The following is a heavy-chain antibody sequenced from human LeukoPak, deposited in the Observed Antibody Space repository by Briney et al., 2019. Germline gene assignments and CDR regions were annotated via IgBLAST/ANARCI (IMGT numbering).Heavy chain of an antibody. CDR2: IRYVGSNK. V-gene: IGHV3-30*02. Sequence: GGSLRLSCAASAFTFSSYGMHWVRQAPGKGLEWVAFIRYVGSNKYYADSVKGRFTISRDNSKNTLYLQMNSLRAEDTAVYSCAKDVGYSYGIDYWGQGTVVTVSS. D-gene: IGHD5-18*01. CDR3: AKDVGYSYGIDY. J-gene: IGHJ4*02. CDR1: AFTFSSYG.